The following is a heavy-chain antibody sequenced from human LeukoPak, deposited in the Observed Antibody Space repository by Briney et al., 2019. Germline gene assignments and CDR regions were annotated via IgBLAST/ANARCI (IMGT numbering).Heavy chain of an antibody. V-gene: IGHV4-31*03. J-gene: IGHJ3*02. CDR1: GGSISSGGYY. CDR2: IYYSGST. CDR3: ARESYGDYGTDAFDI. D-gene: IGHD4-17*01. Sequence: SQTLSLTCTVSGGSISSGGYYWSWIRQYPGKGLEWIGYIYYSGSTYYNPSLKSRVTISVDTSKNQFSLKLSSVTAADTAVYYCARESYGDYGTDAFDIWGQGTMVTVSS.